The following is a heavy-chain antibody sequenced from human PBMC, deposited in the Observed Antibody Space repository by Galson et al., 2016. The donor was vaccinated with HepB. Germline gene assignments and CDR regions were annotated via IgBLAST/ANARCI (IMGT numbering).Heavy chain of an antibody. CDR1: GLTFSRFW. V-gene: IGHV3-7*04. D-gene: IGHD1-1*01. J-gene: IGHJ4*02. CDR2: INLDGSEK. Sequence: SLRLSCAASGLTFSRFWMTWVRQAPGKGLEWVANINLDGSEKHYLDSVRGRFTISRDNAKNSLYLQMNSLRAEDTAVYFCARAYQYTLDYWGQGTLVTVSS. CDR3: ARAYQYTLDY.